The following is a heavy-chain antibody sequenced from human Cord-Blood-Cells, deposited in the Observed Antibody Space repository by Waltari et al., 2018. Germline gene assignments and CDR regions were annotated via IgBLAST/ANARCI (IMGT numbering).Heavy chain of an antibody. CDR1: GGTYRSYA. D-gene: IGHD5-12*01. CDR3: ARGPSWLQFDY. Sequence: QVQLVQSGAEVKKPGSSVKVSCKAYGGTYRSYAIIWVRQAHGQGLEWMGGIIPSFCTANYAQKFQGRVTITAHESTATAYMELSSLRSEDTAVYYCARGPSWLQFDYWGQGTLVTVSS. J-gene: IGHJ4*02. V-gene: IGHV1-69*01. CDR2: IIPSFCTA.